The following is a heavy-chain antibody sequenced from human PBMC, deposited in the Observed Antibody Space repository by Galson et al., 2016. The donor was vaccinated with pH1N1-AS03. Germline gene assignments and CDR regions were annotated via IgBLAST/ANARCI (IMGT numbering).Heavy chain of an antibody. J-gene: IGHJ6*03. CDR1: GYKFDTYG. CDR2: ISPYNGNA. D-gene: IGHD6-6*01. CDR3: ARDYSTSSQYYYYYYMDV. V-gene: IGHV1-18*01. Sequence: SVKVSGKASGYKFDTYGISWVRQAPGQGLEWLGWISPYNGNANYAQRYRGRVTMTTDTSTSTAYMELRSLRSDDTAVYYCARDYSTSSQYYYYYYMDVWGKGTTVTVFS.